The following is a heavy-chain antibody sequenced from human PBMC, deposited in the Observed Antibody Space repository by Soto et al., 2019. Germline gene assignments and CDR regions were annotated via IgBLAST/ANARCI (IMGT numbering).Heavy chain of an antibody. V-gene: IGHV4-34*01. J-gene: IGHJ3*02. CDR2: INHSGST. CDR3: ARAPHTQGAFDI. Sequence: SETLSLTCAVYGGSFSGYYWSWIRQPPGKGLEWIGEINHSGSTNYNPSLKSRVTISVDTSKNQFSLKLSSVTAADTAVYYWARAPHTQGAFDIWGQGTMVTVSS. CDR1: GGSFSGYY.